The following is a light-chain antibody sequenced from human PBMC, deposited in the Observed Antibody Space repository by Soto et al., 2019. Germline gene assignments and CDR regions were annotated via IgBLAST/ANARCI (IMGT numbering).Light chain of an antibody. V-gene: IGLV2-14*01. J-gene: IGLJ1*01. Sequence: QSVLTQPASVSGSPGQSITISCTGTTSDVGGYNSVSWYQQHPGKAPELMIYDVSNRPSGISYRFSGSKSGNTASLTISGLQAEDEADYSCSSRTSTSTRVFGTGTKVTVL. CDR3: SSRTSTSTRV. CDR2: DVS. CDR1: TSDVGGYNS.